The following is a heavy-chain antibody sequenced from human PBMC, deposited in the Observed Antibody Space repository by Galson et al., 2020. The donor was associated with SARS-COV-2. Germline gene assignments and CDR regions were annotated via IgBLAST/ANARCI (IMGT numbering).Heavy chain of an antibody. J-gene: IGHJ6*02. CDR3: AREPDTGIAAAGTGYYYYYYGMDV. CDR2: ISSSSSTI. CDR1: GFTFSSYS. V-gene: IGHV3-48*02. D-gene: IGHD6-13*01. Sequence: GGSLRLSCAASGFTFSSYSMNWVRQAPGKGLEWVSYISSSSSTIYYADSVKGRFTISRDNAKNSLYLQMNSLRDEDTAVYYCAREPDTGIAAAGTGYYYYYYGMDVWGQGTTVTVSS.